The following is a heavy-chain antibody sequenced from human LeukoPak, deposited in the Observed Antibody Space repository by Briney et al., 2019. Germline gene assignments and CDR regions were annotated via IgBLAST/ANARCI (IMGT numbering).Heavy chain of an antibody. CDR3: ARAVICSGGSCPYYYYYYMDV. D-gene: IGHD2-15*01. V-gene: IGHV3-21*01. CDR2: ISSSSSYI. J-gene: IGHJ6*03. CDR1: GFTFSSYS. Sequence: GGSLRLSCAASGFTFSSYSMNWVRQAPGKGLECVSSISSSSSYIYYADSVKGRFTISRDNAKNSLYLQMNSLRAEDTAVYYCARAVICSGGSCPYYYYYYMDVWGKGTTVTVSS.